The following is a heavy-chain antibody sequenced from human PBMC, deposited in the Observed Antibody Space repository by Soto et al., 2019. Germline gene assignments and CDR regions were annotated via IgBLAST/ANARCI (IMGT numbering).Heavy chain of an antibody. Sequence: QLQLQESGPGLVKPSETLSLTCSVSDDSINSDKYYWGWIRQPPGKGLEWIGSIYYRGNAYYNPSLQTRVNISLDQSKSQFSLKLNSVTAAASAVYFCARLEGLATISYYFDFWGPGALVTVSS. V-gene: IGHV4-39*01. J-gene: IGHJ4*02. CDR2: IYYRGNA. CDR3: ARLEGLATISYYFDF. D-gene: IGHD3-9*01. CDR1: DDSINSDKYY.